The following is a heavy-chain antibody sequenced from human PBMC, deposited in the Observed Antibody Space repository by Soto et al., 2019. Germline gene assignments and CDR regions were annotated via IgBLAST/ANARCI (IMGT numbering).Heavy chain of an antibody. CDR1: WLTFIRCA. CDR2: INAGNGHT. CDR3: ARAGWFAEGYFDF. V-gene: IGHV1-3*01. Sequence: ASVPVSCPDSWLTFIRCAIHCVRQAPGQGLEWMAWINAGNGHTTYSQKFQGRVTITRDTSARTVYMELRSLRFEDTATYYCARAGWFAEGYFDFWGQGNPVTVSA. D-gene: IGHD3-10*01. J-gene: IGHJ4*02.